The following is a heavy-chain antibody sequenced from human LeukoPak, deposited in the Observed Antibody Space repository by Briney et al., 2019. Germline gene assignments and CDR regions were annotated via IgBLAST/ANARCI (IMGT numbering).Heavy chain of an antibody. D-gene: IGHD3-10*01. J-gene: IGHJ3*02. Sequence: GASVKVSCKASGFTFTSSAVQWVRQARGQRLEWIGWIVVGSGNTNYAQKFQERVTITRDMSTSTAYMELSSLRSEDTAVYYCARDPGVLGHGSGSYHAFDIWGQGTMVTVSS. CDR1: GFTFTSSA. V-gene: IGHV1-58*01. CDR3: ARDPGVLGHGSGSYHAFDI. CDR2: IVVGSGNT.